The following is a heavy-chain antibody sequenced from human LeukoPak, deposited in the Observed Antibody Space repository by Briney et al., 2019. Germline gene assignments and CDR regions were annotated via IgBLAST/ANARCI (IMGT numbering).Heavy chain of an antibody. CDR1: GYTFTSYG. CDR2: ISAYNGNT. CDR3: ARGSGSYFPYYFDY. J-gene: IGHJ4*02. D-gene: IGHD1-26*01. Sequence: ASVKVSCKASGYTFTSYGISWVRQAPGQGLEWMGWISAYNGNTNYAQKLQGRVTMTTDTSTGTAYMELRSLRSDDTAVYYCARGSGSYFPYYFDYWGQGTLVTVSS. V-gene: IGHV1-18*01.